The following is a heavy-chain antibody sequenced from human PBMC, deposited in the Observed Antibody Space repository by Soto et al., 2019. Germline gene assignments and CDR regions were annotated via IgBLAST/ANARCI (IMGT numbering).Heavy chain of an antibody. D-gene: IGHD2-15*01. CDR2: IYYSGST. V-gene: IGHV4-59*01. CDR3: ARGENCSGGSCYPRDVTKDYYYYMDV. J-gene: IGHJ6*03. Sequence: PSETLSLTCTVSGGSISSYYWSWIRQPPGKGLEWIGYIYYSGSTNCNPSLKSRVTISVDTSKNQFSLKLSSVTAADTAVYYCARGENCSGGSCYPRDVTKDYYYYMDVWGKGTTVTVSS. CDR1: GGSISSYY.